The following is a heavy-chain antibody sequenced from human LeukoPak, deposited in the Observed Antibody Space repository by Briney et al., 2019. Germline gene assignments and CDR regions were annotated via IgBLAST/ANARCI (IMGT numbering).Heavy chain of an antibody. D-gene: IGHD3-10*01. Sequence: PGGSLRLSCAASGFTFSSYWMHWVRQAPGKGLVWVSRINGDGSTTTYADSVKGRFTISRDNAKNTLYLQMNSLRAEDTAVYYCTRDLDGSGNYHWFDPWGQGTLVTVS. CDR1: GFTFSSYW. CDR3: TRDLDGSGNYHWFDP. V-gene: IGHV3-74*01. CDR2: INGDGSTT. J-gene: IGHJ5*02.